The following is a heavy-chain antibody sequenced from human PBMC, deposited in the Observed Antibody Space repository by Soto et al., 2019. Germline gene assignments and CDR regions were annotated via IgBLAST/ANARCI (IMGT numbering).Heavy chain of an antibody. CDR2: IKQDASEK. V-gene: IGHV3-7*01. Sequence: WGSRRLSGAACGCTFSNYGMSWVRQAPGKSLKWVANIKQDASEKNDKDAVKGRLTSCRDNAKNSLSLQMNSLRAKDTAVYYCASRAKTSPGYFGL. CDR3: ASRAKTSPGYFGL. J-gene: IGHJ2*01. CDR1: GCTFSNYG.